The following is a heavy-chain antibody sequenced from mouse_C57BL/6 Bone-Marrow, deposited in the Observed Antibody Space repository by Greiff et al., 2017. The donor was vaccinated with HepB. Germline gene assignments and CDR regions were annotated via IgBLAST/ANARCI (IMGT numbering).Heavy chain of an antibody. CDR3: ARKDYGSSYYFDY. CDR2: ISSGSSTI. D-gene: IGHD1-1*01. J-gene: IGHJ2*01. V-gene: IGHV5-17*01. CDR1: GFTFSDYG. Sequence: EVQLVESGGGLVKPGGSLKLSCAASGFTFSDYGMHWVRQAPEKGLEWVAYISSGSSTIYYADTVKGRFTISRDNAKNTLFLQMTSLRSEDTAMYYCARKDYGSSYYFDYWGQGTTRTVSS.